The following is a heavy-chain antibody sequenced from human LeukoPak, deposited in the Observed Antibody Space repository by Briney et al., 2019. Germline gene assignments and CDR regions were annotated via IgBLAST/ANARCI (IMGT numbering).Heavy chain of an antibody. J-gene: IGHJ4*02. CDR3: TKDLRYYYADNHSEMDEHDY. V-gene: IGHV3-21*06. CDR1: GFTFSSYS. Sequence: GGSLRLPCAASGFTFSSYSMNWVRQAPGKGLEWVSSISSSSSYIYYADSVKGRFTISRDNAKNSLYLQMSSLRVEDTALYYCTKDLRYYYADNHSEMDEHDYWGQGTLVTVSS. D-gene: IGHD4-23*01. CDR2: ISSSSSYI.